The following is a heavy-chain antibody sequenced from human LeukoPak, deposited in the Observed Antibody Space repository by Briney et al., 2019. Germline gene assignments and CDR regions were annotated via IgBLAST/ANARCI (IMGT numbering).Heavy chain of an antibody. J-gene: IGHJ4*02. V-gene: IGHV3-30*04. D-gene: IGHD3-10*01. Sequence: PGGSLRFSCAASGFTFSSYAMHWVRQAPGKGLEWVAVISYDGSNKYYADSVKGRFTISSDNSKNTLYLQMNSLRAEDTAVYYCARGAMVPHWGQGTLVTVSS. CDR1: GFTFSSYA. CDR2: ISYDGSNK. CDR3: ARGAMVPH.